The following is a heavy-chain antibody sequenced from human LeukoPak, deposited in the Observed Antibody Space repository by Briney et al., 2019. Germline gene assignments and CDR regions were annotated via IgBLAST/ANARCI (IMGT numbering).Heavy chain of an antibody. D-gene: IGHD3-9*01. CDR1: GFTFSSYA. CDR2: IGASGGST. V-gene: IGHV3-23*01. Sequence: GGSLRLSCATSGFTFSSYAMSWVRQAPGKGLEWVSGIGASGGSTYYADSVKGRFTISRDSSKNTLYLQMNSLRTEDTAVYYCAKAEGYDILTGLDYWGQGTLVTVSS. CDR3: AKAEGYDILTGLDY. J-gene: IGHJ4*02.